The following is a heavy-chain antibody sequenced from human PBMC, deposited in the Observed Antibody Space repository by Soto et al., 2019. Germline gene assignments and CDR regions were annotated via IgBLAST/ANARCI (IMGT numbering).Heavy chain of an antibody. J-gene: IGHJ4*02. D-gene: IGHD6-19*01. Sequence: GGSLRLSCAASGFTFSDYYMSWIRQAPGKGLEWVSYISSSGNTVYYADSVKGRFTISRDNAKNSLYLQMNSLRAEDTALYYCARSWLTTGWYYFDYWGQGTLVTVSS. CDR2: ISSSGNTV. V-gene: IGHV3-11*01. CDR1: GFTFSDYY. CDR3: ARSWLTTGWYYFDY.